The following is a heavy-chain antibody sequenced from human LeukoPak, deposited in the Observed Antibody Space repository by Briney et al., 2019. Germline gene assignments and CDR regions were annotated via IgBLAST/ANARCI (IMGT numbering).Heavy chain of an antibody. CDR3: AREVYYDFWSGHAPIDY. CDR2: IKQDGSEK. CDR1: GFTFSTYW. D-gene: IGHD3-3*01. J-gene: IGHJ4*02. V-gene: IGHV3-7*01. Sequence: PGGSLRLSCAASGFTFSTYWMSWVRQAPGKGLEWVANIKQDGSEKYYVDSVKGRFTISRDNAKNSLYLQMNSLGAEDTAVYYCAREVYYDFWSGHAPIDYWGQGTLVTVSS.